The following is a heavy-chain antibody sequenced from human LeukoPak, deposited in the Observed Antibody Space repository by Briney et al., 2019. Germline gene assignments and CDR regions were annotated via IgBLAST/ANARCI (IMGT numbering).Heavy chain of an antibody. J-gene: IGHJ4*02. Sequence: SETLSLTCTVSAGSISSYYWSCIRQPPGKGLEWIGYIYYSGSTNYNPSLKSRVTISVDTSKNQFSLKLSSVTAADTAVYYCAKQQLVRCFDYWGQGTLVTVSS. D-gene: IGHD6-13*01. CDR3: AKQQLVRCFDY. V-gene: IGHV4-59*01. CDR1: AGSISSYY. CDR2: IYYSGST.